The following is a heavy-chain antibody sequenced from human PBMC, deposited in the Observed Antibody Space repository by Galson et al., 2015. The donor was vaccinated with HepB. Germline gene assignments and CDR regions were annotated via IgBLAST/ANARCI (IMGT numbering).Heavy chain of an antibody. J-gene: IGHJ4*02. CDR1: GYSFTSYV. CDR2: ISPYNNNR. CDR3: ARGSSLLQNFGY. V-gene: IGHV1-18*01. D-gene: IGHD3-10*01. Sequence: SVKVSCKASGYSFTSYVISWVRQAPGQGLEWMGWISPYNNNRNYAQKPQGRVTMTTDTSTSTAYMELRSLRSDDTALYYCARGSSLLQNFGYWGQGTLVTVSP.